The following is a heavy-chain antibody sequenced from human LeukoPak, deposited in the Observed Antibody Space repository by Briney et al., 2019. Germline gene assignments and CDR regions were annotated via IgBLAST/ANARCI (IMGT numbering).Heavy chain of an antibody. V-gene: IGHV4-34*01. CDR3: ARHVHCSGGSCFFFDY. CDR2: INHSGST. J-gene: IGHJ4*02. CDR1: GGSFSGYY. D-gene: IGHD2-15*01. Sequence: SETLSLTCAVYGGSFSGYYWSWIRQPPGKGLEWIGEINHSGSTNYNPSLKSRVTISVDTSKNQFSLKLSSVTAADTAVYYCARHVHCSGGSCFFFDYWGQGTLVTVSS.